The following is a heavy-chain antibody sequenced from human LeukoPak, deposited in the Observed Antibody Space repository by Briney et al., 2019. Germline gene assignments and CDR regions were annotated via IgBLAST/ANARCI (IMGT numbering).Heavy chain of an antibody. CDR1: GGSISIYY. CDR2: IYTSGST. J-gene: IGHJ4*02. V-gene: IGHV4-4*07. CDR3: ARQGRDYDYVWGSYRPLDIGY. Sequence: PSETLSLTCTVSGGSISIYYWNWIRQPAGKRLEWIGRIYTSGSTNYNPSLKSRVTMSVDTSKNQFSLKLSSVTAADTAVYYCARQGRDYDYVWGSYRPLDIGYWGQGTLVTVSS. D-gene: IGHD3-16*02.